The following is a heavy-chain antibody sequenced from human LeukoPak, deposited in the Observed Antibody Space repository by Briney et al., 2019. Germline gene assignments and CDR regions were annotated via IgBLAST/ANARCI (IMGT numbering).Heavy chain of an antibody. CDR1: GFTFSGYW. D-gene: IGHD1-26*01. V-gene: IGHV3-7*01. J-gene: IGHJ4*02. CDR3: ARDKIVGPTTLDY. CDR2: IKQDGYEK. Sequence: PGGSLRPSCAASGFTFSGYWMSWVRQTPEKGLEWVANIKQDGYEKYYVDSVKGRFTISRDNAKNSLYLQMNSLRADDTAVYYCARDKIVGPTTLDYWGQGTLVTVSS.